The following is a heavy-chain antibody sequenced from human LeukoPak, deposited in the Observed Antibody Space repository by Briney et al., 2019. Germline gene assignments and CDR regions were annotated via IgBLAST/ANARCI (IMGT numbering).Heavy chain of an antibody. V-gene: IGHV4-34*01. J-gene: IGHJ4*02. D-gene: IGHD6-19*01. Sequence: PSETLSLTCAVYGGSFSGYYWSWIRQPPGKGLESIGEINHSGSTNYNPSLKSRVTISVDTSKNQFSLKLSSVTAADTAVYYCARGSHDSSGWYEFDYWGQGTLVTVSS. CDR2: INHSGST. CDR1: GGSFSGYY. CDR3: ARGSHDSSGWYEFDY.